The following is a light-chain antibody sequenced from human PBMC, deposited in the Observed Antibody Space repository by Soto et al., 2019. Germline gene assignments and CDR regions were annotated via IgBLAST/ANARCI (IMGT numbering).Light chain of an antibody. CDR3: SSYISRSRV. J-gene: IGLJ1*01. Sequence: QSVLTQPASVSGSPGQSITISCTGTSSDVGGYNYVSWYQQHPGKAPKLMIYEVSNRPSGVSNRFSGSKSGNTASLTISGLQAEYEADYYCSSYISRSRVFGTVTKLTVL. V-gene: IGLV2-14*01. CDR2: EVS. CDR1: SSDVGGYNY.